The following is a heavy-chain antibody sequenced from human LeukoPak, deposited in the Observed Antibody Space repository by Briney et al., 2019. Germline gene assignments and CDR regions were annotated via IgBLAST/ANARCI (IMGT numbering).Heavy chain of an antibody. CDR3: ARERRYYDSSLYWYFDL. D-gene: IGHD3-22*01. CDR2: IYHSGST. J-gene: IGHJ2*01. Sequence: PSETLSLTCAVSGGSISSGGYSWSWIRQPPGKGLEWIGYIYHSGSTYYNPSLKSRVTISVDRSKNQFSLKLSSVTAADTAVYYCARERRYYDSSLYWYFDLWGRGTLVTVSS. V-gene: IGHV4-30-2*01. CDR1: GGSISSGGYS.